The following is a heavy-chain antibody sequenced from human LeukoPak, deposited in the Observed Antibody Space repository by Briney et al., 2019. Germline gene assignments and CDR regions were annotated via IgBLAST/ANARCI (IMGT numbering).Heavy chain of an antibody. J-gene: IGHJ6*03. CDR3: ARERGGSGWSAYYYYYMDV. CDR1: GGSISRYY. CDR2: IYTSGST. D-gene: IGHD6-19*01. V-gene: IGHV4-4*07. Sequence: PSETLSLTCTVSGGSISRYYWSWIRQPAGKGLEWIGRIYTSGSTNYNPSLKSRVTISVDKSKNQFSLKLSSVTAADTAVYYCARERGGSGWSAYYYYYMDVWGKGTTVTVSS.